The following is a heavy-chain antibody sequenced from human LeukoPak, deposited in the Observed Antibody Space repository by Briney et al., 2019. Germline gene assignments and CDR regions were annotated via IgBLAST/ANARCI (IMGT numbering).Heavy chain of an antibody. Sequence: PGGSLRLSCAASGFTFSNYALSWVRQAPGKELGWVSSIAGSGGSTYYADSVKGRFTISRDNSKNTLYLQMNSLQADDTAVYYCAGGLRWRDYWGQGTLVTVSS. D-gene: IGHD4-23*01. CDR1: GFTFSNYA. J-gene: IGHJ4*02. CDR3: AGGLRWRDY. CDR2: IAGSGGST. V-gene: IGHV3-23*01.